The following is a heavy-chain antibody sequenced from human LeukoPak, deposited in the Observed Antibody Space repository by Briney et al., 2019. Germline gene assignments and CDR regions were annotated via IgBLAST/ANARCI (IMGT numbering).Heavy chain of an antibody. CDR1: GFTFSSYG. D-gene: IGHD2-2*01. Sequence: GGSVRLSCAASGFTFSSYGMHWVRQAPARGLEWVAVIWYDGSNKYYADSVKGRFTISRDNSKNTLYLQMNSLRADDTAVYYCARDVGRGYCSSTSCYGALDYWGQGTLVTVSS. V-gene: IGHV3-33*01. J-gene: IGHJ4*02. CDR2: IWYDGSNK. CDR3: ARDVGRGYCSSTSCYGALDY.